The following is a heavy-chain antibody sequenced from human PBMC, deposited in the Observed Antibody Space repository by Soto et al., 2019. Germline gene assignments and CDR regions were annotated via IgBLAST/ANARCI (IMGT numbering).Heavy chain of an antibody. CDR3: ARGVSAGVDY. J-gene: IGHJ4*02. CDR2: IEPSTGRT. Sequence: ASVKVSCKASGYSFTSLDINWVRQTAGQGLEWMGWIEPSTGRTGYAQKFQGRVTMTRDTSINTAYMELTTLTSDDTAFYYCARGVSAGVDYWGQGTLVTVSS. CDR1: GYSFTSLD. D-gene: IGHD1-26*01. V-gene: IGHV1-8*01.